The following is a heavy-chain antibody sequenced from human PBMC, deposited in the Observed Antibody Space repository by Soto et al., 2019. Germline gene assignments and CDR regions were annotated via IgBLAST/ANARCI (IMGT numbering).Heavy chain of an antibody. CDR3: ARHRSITTTGGEFDY. J-gene: IGHJ4*02. V-gene: IGHV4-39*01. Sequence: QLQLMESGPRLVKSSETLSLTCTVSGGSVSSGTYYGGWIRQSPGKGLEWLGSVYSSGSTYYNPSLQCRVTMSIDTSKNQFSLKLKSVTAADAAVYYCARHRSITTTGGEFDYWGQGTLVTVSS. D-gene: IGHD1-1*01. CDR2: VYSSGST. CDR1: GGSVSSGTYY.